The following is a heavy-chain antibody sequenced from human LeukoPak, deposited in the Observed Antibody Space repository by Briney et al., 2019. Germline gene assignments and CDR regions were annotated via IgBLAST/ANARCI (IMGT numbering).Heavy chain of an antibody. J-gene: IGHJ4*02. Sequence: GASVKVSCKASGYTFTGYYMHWVRQAPGQGLEWMGWINPNSGGTNYAQKFQGRVTMTRDTSISTAYMELSRLRSDDTAVYYCARAGDIAVVPARGDPFVHFDYWGQGTLVTVSS. CDR3: ARAGDIAVVPARGDPFVHFDY. V-gene: IGHV1-2*02. D-gene: IGHD2-2*01. CDR2: INPNSGGT. CDR1: GYTFTGYY.